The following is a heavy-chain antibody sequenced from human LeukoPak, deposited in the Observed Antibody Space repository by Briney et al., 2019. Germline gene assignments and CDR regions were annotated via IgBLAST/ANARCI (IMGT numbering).Heavy chain of an antibody. J-gene: IGHJ5*02. V-gene: IGHV3-7*01. CDR2: IKQDGSEK. CDR1: GFTFSDYW. D-gene: IGHD2-2*01. Sequence: GGSLRLSCAASGFTFSDYWMHWVRQAPGKGLEWVANIKQDGSEKYYVDSVKGRFTISRDNAKNSLYLQMNSLRAEDTAVYYCARDGDLGYCSSTSCSPGDWFDPWGQGTLVTVSS. CDR3: ARDGDLGYCSSTSCSPGDWFDP.